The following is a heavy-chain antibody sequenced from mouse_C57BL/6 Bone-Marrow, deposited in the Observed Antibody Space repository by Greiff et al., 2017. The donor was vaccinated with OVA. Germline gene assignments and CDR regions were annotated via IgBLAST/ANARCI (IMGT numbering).Heavy chain of an antibody. Sequence: EVQLQQSGPELVKPGASVKISCKASGYSFTGYYMHWVKQSHGNILDWIGYIYPYNGVSSYNQKFKGKATLTVDKSSSPAYMGLRSLTSEDSAVYYSARSEYCGYDKDWYFDVWGTGTTVTVSS. D-gene: IGHD2-2*01. V-gene: IGHV1-31*01. J-gene: IGHJ1*03. CDR1: GYSFTGYY. CDR3: ARSEYCGYDKDWYFDV. CDR2: IYPYNGVS.